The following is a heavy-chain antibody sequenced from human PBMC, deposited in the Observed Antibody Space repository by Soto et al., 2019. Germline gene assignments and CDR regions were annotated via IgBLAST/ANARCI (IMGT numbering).Heavy chain of an antibody. CDR3: ATYSDSTGYWYFDV. V-gene: IGHV4-4*02. CDR1: GVSISSRHC. J-gene: IGHJ2*01. CDR2: IWHSGSF. D-gene: IGHD3-22*01. Sequence: QVQLQESGPGLVKPSGTLSLTCAVSGVSISSRHCWTWVRQPPGKGLEWIGEIWHSGSFNYNPSPKIRVTISMDNSKNQYSLKMTSVAAADTAVYYCATYSDSTGYWYFDVWGRGTLVTVSS.